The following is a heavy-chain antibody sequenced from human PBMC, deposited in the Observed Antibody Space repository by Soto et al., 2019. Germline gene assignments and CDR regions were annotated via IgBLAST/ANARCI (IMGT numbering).Heavy chain of an antibody. V-gene: IGHV3-73*01. CDR1: GFTFSGSA. Sequence: PGGSLRLSCAASGFTFSGSAMHWVRQASGKGLEWVGRIRSEPNNYATAYAASVKGRFSISRDDSKNTAYLQMNSLKTEDTAVYYCTRHVSDFWGQGSLVTFSS. D-gene: IGHD3-3*01. J-gene: IGHJ4*01. CDR2: IRSEPNNYAT. CDR3: TRHVSDF.